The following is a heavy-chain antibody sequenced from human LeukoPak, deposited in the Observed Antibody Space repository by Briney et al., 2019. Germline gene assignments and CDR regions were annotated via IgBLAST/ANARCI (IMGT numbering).Heavy chain of an antibody. CDR1: GGTFITYT. CDR3: ARQYPRAFDI. CDR2: IINNLGIA. Sequence: SVKVSCKGSGGTFITYTMIWVRQAPGQGGEWMGGIINNLGIANYAQKFQGRDKNTADKYTRKAYMELSSLRSEDTAMYFCARQYPRAFDIWGQGTMVTVSS. J-gene: IGHJ3*02. D-gene: IGHD2-2*02. V-gene: IGHV1-69*10.